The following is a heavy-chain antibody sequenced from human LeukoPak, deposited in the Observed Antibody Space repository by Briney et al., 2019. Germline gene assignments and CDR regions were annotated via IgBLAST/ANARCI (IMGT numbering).Heavy chain of an antibody. J-gene: IGHJ5*02. CDR3: ARGGAGLGSPESRWFDP. CDR2: INHSGST. CDR1: GGSFSGYY. D-gene: IGHD6-13*01. V-gene: IGHV4-34*01. Sequence: SETLSLTCAVYGGSFSGYYWSWIRQPPGKGLEWIGEINHSGSTNYNPSLKSRVTISVDTSKNQFSLKLSSVTAADTAVYYCARGGAGLGSPESRWFDPWGQGTLVTVSS.